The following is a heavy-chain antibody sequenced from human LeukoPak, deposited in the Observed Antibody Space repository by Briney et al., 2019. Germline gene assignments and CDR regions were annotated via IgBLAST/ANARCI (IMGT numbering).Heavy chain of an antibody. CDR2: INHSGST. V-gene: IGHV4-34*01. CDR3: ARYSSSWLTKQYYYYYMDV. CDR1: GGSFSGYY. J-gene: IGHJ6*03. D-gene: IGHD6-13*01. Sequence: SETLSLTCAVYGGSFSGYYWSWIRQPPGKGLEWIGEINHSGSTNYNPSLKSRVTISVDTSENQFSLKLSSVTAADTAVYYCARYSSSWLTKQYYYYYMDVWGKGTTVTISS.